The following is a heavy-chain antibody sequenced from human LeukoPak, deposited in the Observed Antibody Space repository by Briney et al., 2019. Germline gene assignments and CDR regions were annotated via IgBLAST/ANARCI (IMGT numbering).Heavy chain of an antibody. CDR3: AKELAVAGYFDY. D-gene: IGHD6-19*01. Sequence: GGSLRLSCAASGFTFNRDPMSWVRQAPGKGLELVSAITGSGDTTSYADSVMGRFTISRDNSKNTLYLQMNSLRAEDTAVYYCAKELAVAGYFDYWGQGTLVTVSS. CDR1: GFTFNRDP. J-gene: IGHJ4*02. CDR2: ITGSGDTT. V-gene: IGHV3-23*01.